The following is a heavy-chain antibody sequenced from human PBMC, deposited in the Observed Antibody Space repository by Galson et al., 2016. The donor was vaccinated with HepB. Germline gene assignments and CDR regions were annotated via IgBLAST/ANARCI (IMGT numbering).Heavy chain of an antibody. CDR2: IKQDGSEM. CDR3: ARYNWKYAPCDN. CDR1: GFTFSTFW. J-gene: IGHJ4*02. D-gene: IGHD1-7*01. Sequence: SLRLSCAVSGFTFSTFWMSWVRQAPGKGLEWVANIKQDGSEMFYMDSVKGRFTISRDNAKNSLYLQMNSLRAEDTAVYYCARYNWKYAPCDNWGQGTLVTVS. V-gene: IGHV3-7*01.